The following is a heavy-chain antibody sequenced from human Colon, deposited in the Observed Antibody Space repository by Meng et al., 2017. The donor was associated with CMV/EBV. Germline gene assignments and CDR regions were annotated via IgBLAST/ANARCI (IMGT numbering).Heavy chain of an antibody. CDR3: AKELLVKEPRGWFDP. Sequence: SGFTFSSYAMSWVRQAPGQGLEWVSAISGSGGSTYYADSVKGRFTISRDNSKNTLYLQMNSLRAEDTAVYYCAKELLVKEPRGWFDPWGQGTLVTVSS. J-gene: IGHJ5*02. CDR1: GFTFSSYA. CDR2: ISGSGGST. D-gene: IGHD1-14*01. V-gene: IGHV3-23*01.